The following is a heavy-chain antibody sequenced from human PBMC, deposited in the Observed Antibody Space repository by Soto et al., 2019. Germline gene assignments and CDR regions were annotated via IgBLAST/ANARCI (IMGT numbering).Heavy chain of an antibody. V-gene: IGHV4-30-4*01. D-gene: IGHD3-10*01. CDR1: GGSISSGDYY. CDR3: ARLKGYYGSGPNWFDP. CDR2: IYYSGST. Sequence: SETLSLTCTVSGGSISSGDYYWSWIRQPPGKGLEWIGYIYYSGSTYYNPSLKSRVTISVDTSKNQFSLKLSSVTAADTAVYYCARLKGYYGSGPNWFDPWGQGTLVTVSS. J-gene: IGHJ5*02.